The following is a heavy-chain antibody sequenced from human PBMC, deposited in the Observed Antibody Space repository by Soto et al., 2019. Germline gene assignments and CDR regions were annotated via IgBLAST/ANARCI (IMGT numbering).Heavy chain of an antibody. D-gene: IGHD1-26*01. V-gene: IGHV1-45*02. J-gene: IGHJ4*02. CDR1: GNTFSYRY. CDR2: ITPFRGGV. CDR3: ASGGAGSGPFTWELPDH. Sequence: QMQLVQSGAEVKKTGSSVTGSCKALGNTFSYRYLHWVRQAPGQALEWMGWITPFRGGVHYAQKFLESVPVTGKRCFKERQKRRTCPRTEATGIYLCASGGAGSGPFTWELPDHWGPGPLVTVSS.